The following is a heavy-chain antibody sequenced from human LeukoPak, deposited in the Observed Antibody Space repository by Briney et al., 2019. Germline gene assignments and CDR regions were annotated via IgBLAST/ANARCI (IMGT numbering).Heavy chain of an antibody. V-gene: IGHV4-59*08. CDR2: ISDIGSI. D-gene: IGHD2-8*02. J-gene: IGHJ4*02. Sequence: SETLALTCTVSGGSISSYYWSWIRQPPGKGLEWIAYISDIGSINYNPSLKSRVTISLDTSKNRFSLKLSSVTAADTAVYYCAGHHPRNTVDFWGQGTLVTVSS. CDR3: AGHHPRNTVDF. CDR1: GGSISSYY.